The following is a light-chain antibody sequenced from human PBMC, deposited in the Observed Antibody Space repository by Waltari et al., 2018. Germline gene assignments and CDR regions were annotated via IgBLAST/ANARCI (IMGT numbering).Light chain of an antibody. CDR2: EGS. CDR1: SSDVGSYNF. V-gene: IGLV2-23*01. CDR3: CSYAGSRTYV. Sequence: QSALTQPASVSGSPGQSITISCTGTSSDVGSYNFVSRYQHHPGKAPKLMIFEGSRRPSGISNRFSGSKSGDTASLTISGLQAEDEADYYCCSYAGSRTYVFGAGTKVTVL. J-gene: IGLJ1*01.